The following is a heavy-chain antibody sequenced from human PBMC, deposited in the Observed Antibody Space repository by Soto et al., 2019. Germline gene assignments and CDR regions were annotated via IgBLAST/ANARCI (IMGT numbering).Heavy chain of an antibody. CDR2: MNPNSGNT. CDR1: GYTFTSYD. CDR3: ARGGYDFWSGYFSGSFDP. Sequence: ASVKVSCKASGYTFTSYDINWVRQATGQGLEWMGWMNPNSGNTGYAQKFQGRVTMTRNTSISTAYMELSSLRSEDTAVYYCARGGYDFWSGYFSGSFDPWGQGTLVTVSS. V-gene: IGHV1-8*01. D-gene: IGHD3-3*01. J-gene: IGHJ5*02.